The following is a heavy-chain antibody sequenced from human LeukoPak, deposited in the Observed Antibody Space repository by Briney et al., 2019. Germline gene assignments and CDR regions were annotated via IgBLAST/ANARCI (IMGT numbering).Heavy chain of an antibody. J-gene: IGHJ4*02. CDR3: AREPGDGGYDNFDY. CDR1: GYTFTSHG. V-gene: IGHV1-18*01. Sequence: GASVKVSCKASGYTFTSHGLSWVRQAPGQGLEWMGWISSYNGNTNYPQRLQGRVTMTTDTATSTAYMELRSLRSDDTAVYYCAREPGDGGYDNFDYWGQGTLVTVSS. D-gene: IGHD5-12*01. CDR2: ISSYNGNT.